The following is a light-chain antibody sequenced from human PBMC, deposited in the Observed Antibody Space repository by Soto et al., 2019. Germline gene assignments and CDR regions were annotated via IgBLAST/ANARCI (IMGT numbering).Light chain of an antibody. V-gene: IGKV3-20*01. CDR2: DAS. Sequence: VLTQSPGTLSLSPGEGATLSCRASERVASDLAWYLQKPGQPPRLLIYDASIRATGIPDRISGSGSERDFTLTISRLEPEDAALYYCHQYLNSPRTFGQGSKLEIK. J-gene: IGKJ1*01. CDR3: HQYLNSPRT. CDR1: ERVASD.